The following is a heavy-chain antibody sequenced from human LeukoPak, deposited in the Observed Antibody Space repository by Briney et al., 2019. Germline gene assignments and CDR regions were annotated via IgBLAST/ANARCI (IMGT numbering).Heavy chain of an antibody. CDR1: GGPISSSSYY. CDR2: IYYSGST. Sequence: PSETLSLTCTVSGGPISSSSYYWGWIRQPPGKGLEWIGSIYYSGSTYYNPSLKSRVTISVDTSKNQFSLKLSSVTAADTAVYYCARGGYTEGLDDYWGQGTLVTVSS. CDR3: ARGGYTEGLDDY. D-gene: IGHD5-24*01. J-gene: IGHJ4*02. V-gene: IGHV4-39*01.